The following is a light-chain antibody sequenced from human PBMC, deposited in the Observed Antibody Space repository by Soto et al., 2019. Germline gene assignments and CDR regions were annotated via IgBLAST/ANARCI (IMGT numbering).Light chain of an antibody. Sequence: DIVMTQAPLSLPVTPGEPASISCRSSQSLLHRNGYNYLDWYLQKPGQSPQLLIYLGSNRASGVPDRFSASGSGTDFTLKISRVEAEDVGVYYCMQALQTPYTFGQGTKLEIK. CDR1: QSLLHRNGYNY. J-gene: IGKJ2*01. CDR2: LGS. CDR3: MQALQTPYT. V-gene: IGKV2-28*01.